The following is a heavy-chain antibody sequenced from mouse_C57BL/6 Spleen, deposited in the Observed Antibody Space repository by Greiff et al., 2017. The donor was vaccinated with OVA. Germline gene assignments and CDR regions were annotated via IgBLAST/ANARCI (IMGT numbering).Heavy chain of an antibody. CDR2: IDPSDSYT. J-gene: IGHJ4*01. CDR1: GYTFTSYW. D-gene: IGHD2-3*01. CDR3: ARRYDCYPLYAMDY. Sequence: VQLQQPGAELVRPGTSVKLSCKASGYTFTSYWMHWVKQRPGQGLEWIGVIDPSDSYTNYNQKFKGKATLTVDTSSSTAYMQLSSLTSEDSAVYYCARRYDCYPLYAMDYWGQGTSVTVSS. V-gene: IGHV1-59*01.